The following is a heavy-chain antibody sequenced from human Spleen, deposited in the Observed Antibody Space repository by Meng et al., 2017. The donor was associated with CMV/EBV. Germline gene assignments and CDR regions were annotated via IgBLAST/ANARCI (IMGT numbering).Heavy chain of an antibody. V-gene: IGHV4-38-2*02. D-gene: IGHD6-13*01. CDR1: GYSISSGYY. J-gene: IGHJ4*02. CDR2: VYHSGNA. Sequence: SETLSLTCTVSGYSISSGYYWGWIRQPPGKGLEWIGNVYHSGNAYYSPSLKSRVTISVDTSKNQFSLNLNSVTAADTAVYYWARGAAAVPSYYLDYWGQGSLVTVSS. CDR3: ARGAAAVPSYYLDY.